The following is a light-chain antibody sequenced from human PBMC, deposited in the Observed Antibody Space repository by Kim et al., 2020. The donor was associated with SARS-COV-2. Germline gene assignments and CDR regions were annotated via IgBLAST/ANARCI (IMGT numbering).Light chain of an antibody. CDR3: QAWDSSTAV. V-gene: IGLV3-1*01. J-gene: IGLJ3*02. Sequence: SYELTQPPSVSVSPGQTASITCSGRNLGDKYAYWYQKKPGQSPVLVIYQHTKRPSGLSQRFSGSSSGNTATLTISRAQTMDEADYYCQAWDSSTAVFGGG. CDR1: NLGDKY. CDR2: QHT.